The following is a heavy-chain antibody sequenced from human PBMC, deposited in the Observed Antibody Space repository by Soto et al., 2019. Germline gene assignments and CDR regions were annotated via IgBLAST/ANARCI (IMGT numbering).Heavy chain of an antibody. CDR1: GFTFSSYG. Sequence: QVQLVESGGGVVQPGRSLRLSCAASGFTFSSYGMHWVRQAPGKGLEWVAVISYDGSNKYYADSVKGRFTISRDNSKNTLYLQMNSLRAEDTAVYYCAKAPDGDFYFDDWGQGTLVTVSS. J-gene: IGHJ4*02. CDR2: ISYDGSNK. CDR3: AKAPDGDFYFDD. D-gene: IGHD4-17*01. V-gene: IGHV3-30*18.